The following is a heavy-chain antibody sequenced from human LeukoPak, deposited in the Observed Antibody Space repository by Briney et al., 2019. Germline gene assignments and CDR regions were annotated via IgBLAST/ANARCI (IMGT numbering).Heavy chain of an antibody. Sequence: ASVKVSCKASGYTFTSYYMHWVRQAPGQGLEWMGIINPSSGSTSYAQKFQGRVTMTRDTSTSTVYMELSSLRSEDTAVYYCARGAVGGNSAYYYYMDVWGKGTTVTVSS. CDR1: GYTFTSYY. CDR3: ARGAVGGNSAYYYYMDV. D-gene: IGHD4-23*01. J-gene: IGHJ6*03. CDR2: INPSSGST. V-gene: IGHV1-46*03.